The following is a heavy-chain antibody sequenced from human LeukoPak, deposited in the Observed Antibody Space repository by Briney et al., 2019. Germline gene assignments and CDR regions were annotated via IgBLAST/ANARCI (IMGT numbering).Heavy chain of an antibody. D-gene: IGHD3-10*01. Sequence: GASVKVSCKASGYIFTNYYMHWVGQAPGQGLEWMGTINPSGGSTTYAQKFQGRVTMTRDTSTSTVYMELSSLRSEDTAVYYCARDHGSAYYRAPRHWGQGTLVTVSS. CDR1: GYIFTNYY. J-gene: IGHJ4*02. CDR3: ARDHGSAYYRAPRH. CDR2: INPSGGST. V-gene: IGHV1-46*01.